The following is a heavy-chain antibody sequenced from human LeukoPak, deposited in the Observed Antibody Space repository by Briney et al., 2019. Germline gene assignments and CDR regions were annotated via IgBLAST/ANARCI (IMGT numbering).Heavy chain of an antibody. CDR3: ARDERRTTNWFDP. J-gene: IGHJ5*02. CDR2: INPNSGST. V-gene: IGHV1-2*02. CDR1: GDTFTGYY. Sequence: ASVKVSCKTSGDTFTGYYMHWMRQAPGQGLEWMGWINPNSGSTNYAQNFQGRVTMTRDTSISTAYMELTRLKPDDTAVYYCARDERRTTNWFDPWGQGTLVTVSS. D-gene: IGHD1-1*01.